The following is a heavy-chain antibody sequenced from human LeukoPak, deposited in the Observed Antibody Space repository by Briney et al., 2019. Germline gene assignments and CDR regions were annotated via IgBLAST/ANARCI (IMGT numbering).Heavy chain of an antibody. D-gene: IGHD3-22*01. CDR2: ISSSGTTK. CDR1: GFTFSSYE. Sequence: GGSLRLSCAASGFTFSSYEMNWVRQGPGKGLEWVSYISSSGTTKYYADSVKGRFTISRDNAKNSLYLQMNSLRAEDTAVYYCARDQYYYDSSGYYYEHDAFDIWGQGTMVTVSS. CDR3: ARDQYYYDSSGYYYEHDAFDI. J-gene: IGHJ3*02. V-gene: IGHV3-48*03.